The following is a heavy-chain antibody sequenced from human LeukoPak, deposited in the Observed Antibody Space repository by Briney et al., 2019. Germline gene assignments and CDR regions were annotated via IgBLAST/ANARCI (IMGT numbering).Heavy chain of an antibody. CDR2: ISSSSSYI. Sequence: GGSLRLSCAASGFTFSSYSMNWVRQAPRKGLEWVSSISSSSSYIYYADSVKGRFTISRDNAKNSLYLQMNSLRAEDTAVYYCAARITIQNWFDPWGQGTLVTVSS. CDR3: AARITIQNWFDP. J-gene: IGHJ5*02. V-gene: IGHV3-21*01. CDR1: GFTFSSYS. D-gene: IGHD3-3*01.